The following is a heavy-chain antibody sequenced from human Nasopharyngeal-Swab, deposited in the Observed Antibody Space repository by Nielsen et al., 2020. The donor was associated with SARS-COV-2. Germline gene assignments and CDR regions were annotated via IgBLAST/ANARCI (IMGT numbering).Heavy chain of an antibody. J-gene: IGHJ4*02. CDR3: ARDGQWLVEVGYFDY. Sequence: GESLKISCVVSGFTFSSHGMHWVRQAPGKGLEWVAGLWYGGSNKLYADSVKGRFTISRDFSEKTLYLQMDSLRDEDTALYYCARDGQWLVEVGYFDYWGRGALVTVSS. V-gene: IGHV3-33*01. CDR1: GFTFSSHG. D-gene: IGHD6-19*01. CDR2: LWYGGSNK.